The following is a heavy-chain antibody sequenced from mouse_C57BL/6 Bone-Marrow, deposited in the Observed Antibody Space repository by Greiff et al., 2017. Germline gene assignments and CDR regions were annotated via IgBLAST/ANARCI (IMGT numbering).Heavy chain of an antibody. D-gene: IGHD1-1*01. V-gene: IGHV1-55*01. CDR1: GYTFTSYW. Sequence: QVQLKQPGAELVKPGASVTMSCKASGYTFTSYWITWVKQRPGQGLEWIGDIYPGSGSTNYNEKFKSKATLTVDTSSSTDCMQLSSLSSEDSAVYCCAGSTVVATNFDVWGTGTTVTVSS. CDR3: AGSTVVATNFDV. J-gene: IGHJ1*03. CDR2: IYPGSGST.